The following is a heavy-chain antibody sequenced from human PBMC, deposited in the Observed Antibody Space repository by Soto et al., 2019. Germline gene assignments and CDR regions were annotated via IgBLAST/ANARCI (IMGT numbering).Heavy chain of an antibody. CDR2: VYYNGFT. J-gene: IGHJ5*02. CDR1: GGSISSSNYY. CDR3: ARMGDFWSGPGELDP. Sequence: SETLSLTCTVSGGSISSSNYYWAWIRQSPGKGLEWIGSVYYNGFTYYNPSLKSRVTISVDTSKNQFSLKLTSVTAADTAVYYCARMGDFWSGPGELDPWGQGTLVTVST. D-gene: IGHD3-3*01. V-gene: IGHV4-39*01.